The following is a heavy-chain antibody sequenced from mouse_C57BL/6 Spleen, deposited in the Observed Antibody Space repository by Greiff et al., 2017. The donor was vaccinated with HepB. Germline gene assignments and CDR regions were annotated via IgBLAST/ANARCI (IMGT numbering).Heavy chain of an antibody. CDR3: ARDYDYHYYAMDY. J-gene: IGHJ4*01. Sequence: EVQLVESGGGLVKPGGSLKLSCAASGFTFSDYGMHWVRQAPETGLEWVAYISSGSSTIYYADTVKGRFTISRDNAKNTLFLQMTSLRSEDTAMYYCARDYDYHYYAMDYWGQGTSVTVSS. CDR2: ISSGSSTI. V-gene: IGHV5-17*01. CDR1: GFTFSDYG. D-gene: IGHD2-4*01.